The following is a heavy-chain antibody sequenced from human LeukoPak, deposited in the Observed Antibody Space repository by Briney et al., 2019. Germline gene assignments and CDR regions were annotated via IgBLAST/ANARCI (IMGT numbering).Heavy chain of an antibody. CDR1: GFTFDDYG. CDR2: INWNGGST. V-gene: IGHV3-20*01. J-gene: IGHJ6*03. D-gene: IGHD2-2*01. CDR3: ARSGDIVVVPALYYYYYMDV. Sequence: GGSLRLSCAASGFTFDDYGMSWVRQAPGKGLEWVSGINWNGGSTGYADSVKGRFTISRDNAKNSLYLQMNSLRAEDTALYHCARSGDIVVVPALYYYYYMDVWGKGTTVTISS.